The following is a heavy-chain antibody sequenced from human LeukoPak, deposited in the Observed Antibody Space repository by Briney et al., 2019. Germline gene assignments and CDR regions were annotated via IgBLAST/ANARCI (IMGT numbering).Heavy chain of an antibody. Sequence: GRSMTLSCEASGFTFSDYYMTWIRQAPGKGLEWVSYIRGSGSAIYYADSVKGRFTISRDNAKNSLYLQMISLRAEDTAVYYCASLAAATSNYYGMDVWGQGTTVTVSS. J-gene: IGHJ6*02. CDR1: GFTFSDYY. CDR3: ASLAAATSNYYGMDV. V-gene: IGHV3-11*01. CDR2: IRGSGSAI. D-gene: IGHD6-13*01.